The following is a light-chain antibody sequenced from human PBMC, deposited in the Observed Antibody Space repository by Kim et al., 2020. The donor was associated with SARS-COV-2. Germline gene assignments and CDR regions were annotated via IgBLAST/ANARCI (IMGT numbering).Light chain of an antibody. CDR1: QDISNY. CDR3: QKCDSAPWT. V-gene: IGKV1-27*01. CDR2: AAS. Sequence: ASLGDRVTITCRASQDISNYLAWFQLKPGKAPKLLTYAASALQPGVPSRFSGSGSGTDFTLTVTSLQPEDVATYYCQKCDSAPWTFGQGTKVEIK. J-gene: IGKJ1*01.